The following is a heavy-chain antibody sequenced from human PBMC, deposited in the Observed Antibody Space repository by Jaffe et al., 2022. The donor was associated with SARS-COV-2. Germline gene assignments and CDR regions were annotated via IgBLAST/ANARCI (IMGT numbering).Heavy chain of an antibody. J-gene: IGHJ3*02. Sequence: QVQLVESGGGVVQPGRSLRLSCAASGFTFSSYAMHWVRQAPGKGLEWVAVISYDGSNKYYADSVKGRFTISRDNSKNTLYLQMNSLRAEDTAVYYCARDRPYDILTGGDAFDIWGQGTMVTVSS. V-gene: IGHV3-30*04. CDR1: GFTFSSYA. CDR3: ARDRPYDILTGGDAFDI. D-gene: IGHD3-9*01. CDR2: ISYDGSNK.